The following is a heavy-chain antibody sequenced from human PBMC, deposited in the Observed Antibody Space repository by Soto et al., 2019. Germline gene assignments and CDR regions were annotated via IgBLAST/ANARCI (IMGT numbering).Heavy chain of an antibody. CDR3: ARTISGYYFDS. CDR1: GGSISSHY. CDR2: IYYSGTS. J-gene: IGHJ4*02. D-gene: IGHD3-22*01. Sequence: SETLSLTCTVSGGSISSHYWSWIRQTPGKGLEWIGYIYYSGTSQYNPSLASRVTISVDSSKNQFSLKLSSVTTADTAVYYCARTISGYYFDSWGQGTLVTVSS. V-gene: IGHV4-59*11.